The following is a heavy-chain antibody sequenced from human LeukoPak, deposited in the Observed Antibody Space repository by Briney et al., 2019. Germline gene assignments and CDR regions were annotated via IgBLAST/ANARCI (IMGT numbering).Heavy chain of an antibody. V-gene: IGHV4-39*07. CDR3: ARDTQRYSFDY. J-gene: IGHJ4*02. CDR2: IYYTGST. CDR1: GGSVSSSRYY. D-gene: IGHD3-9*01. Sequence: PSETLPLTCTVSGGSVSSSRYYWGWIRQPPGKGLKWIGSIYYTGSTYYNPSLKSRVTISVDTSKNQFSLRLSSMTAADTAVYYCARDTQRYSFDYWGQGTLVTVSS.